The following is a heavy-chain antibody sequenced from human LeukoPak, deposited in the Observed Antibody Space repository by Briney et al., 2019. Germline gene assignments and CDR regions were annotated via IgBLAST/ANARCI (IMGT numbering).Heavy chain of an antibody. CDR2: ISYDGSNK. J-gene: IGHJ4*02. CDR1: GFTFSSYA. D-gene: IGHD3-3*01. CDR3: ARDPDTNTYYDFWSGYYTPQGFDY. V-gene: IGHV3-30-3*01. Sequence: GGSLRLSCAASGFTFSSYAMHWVRQAPGKGLEWVAVISYDGSNKYYADSVKGRFTISRDNSKNTLYLQMNSLRAEDTAVYYCARDPDTNTYYDFWSGYYTPQGFDYWGQGTLVTVSS.